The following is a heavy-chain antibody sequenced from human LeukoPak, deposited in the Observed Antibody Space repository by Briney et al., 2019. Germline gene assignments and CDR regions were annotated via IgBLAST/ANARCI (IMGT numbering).Heavy chain of an antibody. CDR2: ISSSDSYI. V-gene: IGHV3-21*01. CDR1: GFTFSSYT. J-gene: IGHJ3*02. CDR3: ARGLGSYAYSDAFDI. Sequence: TGGSLRLSCAASGFTFSSYTMNWVRQAPGKWLEWVSSISSSDSYIYYADSVKGRFTISRDNAKNSLYLQMNSLRAEDTAVYYCARGLGSYAYSDAFDIWGQGTMVTVSS. D-gene: IGHD5-18*01.